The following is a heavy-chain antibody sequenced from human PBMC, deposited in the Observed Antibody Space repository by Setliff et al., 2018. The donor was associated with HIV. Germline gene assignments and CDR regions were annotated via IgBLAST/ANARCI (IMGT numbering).Heavy chain of an antibody. CDR1: GGYFSGYY. V-gene: IGHV4-34*01. D-gene: IGHD2-15*01. Sequence: SETLSLTCAVYGGYFSGYYWTWIRQPPGRGLEWIGEIIHSGGTNYNRSLKSRVTISVDKYKDQFSLNLSTVTAADTAVYYCARGGLGVVGAIDYWSQGTLVTVSS. J-gene: IGHJ4*02. CDR2: IIHSGGT. CDR3: ARGGLGVVGAIDY.